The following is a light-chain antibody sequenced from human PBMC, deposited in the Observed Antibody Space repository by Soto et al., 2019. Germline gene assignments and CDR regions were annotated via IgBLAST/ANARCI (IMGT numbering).Light chain of an antibody. CDR2: DAS. V-gene: IGKV3-11*01. J-gene: IGKJ5*01. CDR3: QQRSDWPPIT. Sequence: EIVLTQSPATLSLSPGERATLSCRASQSVNKYLAWYRQKPDQPPRLLIYDASYRATGIPDRFSGSGSGTDFTLTISSLEPEDFAVYYCQQRSDWPPITFGQGTRLEIK. CDR1: QSVNKY.